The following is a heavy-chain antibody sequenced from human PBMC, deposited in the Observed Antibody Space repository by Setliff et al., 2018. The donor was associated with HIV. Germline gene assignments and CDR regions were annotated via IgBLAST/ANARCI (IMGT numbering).Heavy chain of an antibody. CDR2: INHSGST. J-gene: IGHJ5*01. V-gene: IGHV4-34*01. CDR1: GGSLSGYY. Sequence: SETLSLTCAVYGGSLSGYYWSWIRQPPGKGLEWIGEINHSGSTNYNPSLKSRVTISVDTSNNQFSLKLNSVTAADTAVYYCARVRLELRQYWFDSWGQGSPVTVSS. CDR3: ARVRLELRQYWFDS. D-gene: IGHD1-7*01.